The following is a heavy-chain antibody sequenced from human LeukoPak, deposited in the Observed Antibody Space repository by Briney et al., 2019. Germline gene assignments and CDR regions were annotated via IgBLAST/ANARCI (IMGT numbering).Heavy chain of an antibody. Sequence: GGSLRLSWAASGFTFSSYGMHWVRQAPGKGLEWVAVISYDGSNKYYADSVKGRFTISRDNSKNTLYLQMNSLRAEDTAVYYCAKDRALHGYFDYWGQGTLVTVSS. J-gene: IGHJ4*02. CDR3: AKDRALHGYFDY. CDR1: GFTFSSYG. CDR2: ISYDGSNK. V-gene: IGHV3-30*18. D-gene: IGHD3-10*01.